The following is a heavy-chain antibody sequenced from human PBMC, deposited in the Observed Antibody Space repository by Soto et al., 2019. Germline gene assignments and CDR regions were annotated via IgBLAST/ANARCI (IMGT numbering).Heavy chain of an antibody. CDR3: ARDGELRYFDWLFNWFDP. Sequence: PSETLSLTCAVSGYSISSGYYWGWIRQPPGKGLEWIGGIYHSGNTYYNPSLKSRVTISVDTSKNQFSLKLSSVTAADTAVYYCARDGELRYFDWLFNWFDPWGQGTLVTVSS. CDR2: IYHSGNT. D-gene: IGHD3-9*01. CDR1: GYSISSGYY. V-gene: IGHV4-38-2*02. J-gene: IGHJ5*02.